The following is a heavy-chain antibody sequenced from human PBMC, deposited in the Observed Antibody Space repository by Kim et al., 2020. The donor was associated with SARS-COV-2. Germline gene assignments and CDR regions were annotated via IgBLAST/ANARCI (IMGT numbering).Heavy chain of an antibody. D-gene: IGHD3-16*02. Sequence: GGSLRLSCAASGFTFSSYGMHWVRQAPGKGLEWVAVIWYDGSNKYYADSVKGRFTISRDNSKNTLYLQMNSLRAEDTAVYYCARDRLNFLMITFRGVIDYGMASWGQGTTFT. CDR2: IWYDGSNK. V-gene: IGHV3-33*01. CDR3: ARDRLNFLMITFRGVIDYGMAS. CDR1: GFTFSSYG. J-gene: IGHJ6*02.